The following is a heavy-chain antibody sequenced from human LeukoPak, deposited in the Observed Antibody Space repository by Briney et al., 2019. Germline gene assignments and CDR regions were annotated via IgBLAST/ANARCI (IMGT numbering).Heavy chain of an antibody. CDR1: GVTSSADW. Sequence: GGSLRHSSVASGVTSSADWMNWVRHAPGKGLEWVSYMTGSGSTIYYADSVKGRFTISRDNVRNSLYLQMNCLRAEDTAVYYCARGRYCNGGSCYCDFWGQGTLVIVSS. J-gene: IGHJ4*02. CDR3: ARGRYCNGGSCYCDF. D-gene: IGHD2-15*01. CDR2: MTGSGSTI. V-gene: IGHV3-48*03.